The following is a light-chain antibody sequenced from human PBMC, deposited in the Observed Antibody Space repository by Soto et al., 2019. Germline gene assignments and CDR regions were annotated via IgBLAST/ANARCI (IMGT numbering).Light chain of an antibody. V-gene: IGKV4-1*01. Sequence: DAVMTHSPDSLAASLGERATINCKSSQGVLYSSNNNNYLAWYQQKPGQPPKLLIYWASTRESGVPDRFSGSGSGTDFTLTISSLQAEDVAVYYCQQYLHTPRTFGQGTKVDIK. CDR3: QQYLHTPRT. CDR2: WAS. J-gene: IGKJ1*01. CDR1: QGVLYSSNNNNY.